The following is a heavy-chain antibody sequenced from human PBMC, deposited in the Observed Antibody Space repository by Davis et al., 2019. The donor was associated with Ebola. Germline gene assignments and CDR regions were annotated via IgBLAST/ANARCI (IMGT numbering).Heavy chain of an antibody. D-gene: IGHD3/OR15-3a*01. J-gene: IGHJ6*02. Sequence: PGGSLTLSCAASGFTFSSYGMHWVRQAPGKGLEWVAVISYDGSNKYYADSVKGRFTISRDNSKNTLYLQMNSLIAEDTAVYYCAGSRGWTKSYYYYGMDVWGQGTTVTVSS. CDR1: GFTFSSYG. CDR2: ISYDGSNK. V-gene: IGHV3-30*03. CDR3: AGSRGWTKSYYYYGMDV.